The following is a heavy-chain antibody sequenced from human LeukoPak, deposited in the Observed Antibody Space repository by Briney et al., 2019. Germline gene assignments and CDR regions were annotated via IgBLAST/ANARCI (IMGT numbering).Heavy chain of an antibody. D-gene: IGHD4-11*01. V-gene: IGHV4-34*01. CDR1: GASFSGYY. J-gene: IGHJ4*02. Sequence: SETLSLTCAVYGASFSGYYWSWIRQPPGKGLEWIGEINHSGSTVYNPSLKSRVTISVDTSKNQFSLKLTSVTAADTAVYFCASGSYSNYVLDSWGQGTLVTVSS. CDR2: INHSGST. CDR3: ASGSYSNYVLDS.